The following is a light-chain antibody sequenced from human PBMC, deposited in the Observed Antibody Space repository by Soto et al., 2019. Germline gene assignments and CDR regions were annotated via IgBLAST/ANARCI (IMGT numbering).Light chain of an antibody. CDR3: QQYDNWPLT. Sequence: EIVMTQSPATLSVSPGERVTLSCRASQSVSSKLAWYQQKPGQAPRLLIYDASTRATGIPARFSGSGSGTEFTLTISSLQSEYFEVYYCQQYDNWPLTFGGGAKVEIK. CDR1: QSVSSK. CDR2: DAS. V-gene: IGKV3-15*01. J-gene: IGKJ4*01.